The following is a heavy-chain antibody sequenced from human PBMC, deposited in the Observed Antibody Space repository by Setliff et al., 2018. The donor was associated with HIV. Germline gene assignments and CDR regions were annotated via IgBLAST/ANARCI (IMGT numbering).Heavy chain of an antibody. D-gene: IGHD3-10*01. J-gene: IGHJ4*02. CDR3: ARGRLVWLGEFSGWDTTDPYYFDF. CDR1: GGSISSHY. Sequence: SETLSLTCTVSGGSISSHYWSWIRQPAGKGLEWIGRIFSSGNTYYNPSLKSRVTMSVDTSKNQFSLNLNSVTAADTAVYYCARGRLVWLGEFSGWDTTDPYYFDFWGQGTLVTVSS. V-gene: IGHV4-4*07. CDR2: IFSSGNT.